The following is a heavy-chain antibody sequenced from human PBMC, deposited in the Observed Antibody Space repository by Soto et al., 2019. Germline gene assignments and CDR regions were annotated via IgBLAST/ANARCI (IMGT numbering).Heavy chain of an antibody. V-gene: IGHV1-69*02. CDR3: ARDHYDYVWGSYRYAGWFDP. Sequence: QVQLVQSGAEVKKPGSSVKVSCKASGGTFSSYTISWVRQAPGQGLEWMGRIIPILGIANYAQKFQGRVTITADKSTSTAYMELNSLRSEDTAVYYCARDHYDYVWGSYRYAGWFDPWGQGTLVTVSS. CDR1: GGTFSSYT. J-gene: IGHJ5*02. D-gene: IGHD3-16*02. CDR2: IIPILGIA.